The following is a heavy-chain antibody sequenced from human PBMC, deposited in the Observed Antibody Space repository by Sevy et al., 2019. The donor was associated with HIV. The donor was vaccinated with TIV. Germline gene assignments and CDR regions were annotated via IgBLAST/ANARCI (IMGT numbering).Heavy chain of an antibody. CDR3: AKGVGWPWGY. D-gene: IGHD6-19*01. Sequence: GGSLRLSCEASGFTFSSYWMHWVRQVPGKGLVWVSRIDPDGSRTSYVDSVKGRFTISRDNAKNTLYLQMNSLRGEDTAVYYWAKGVGWPWGYWGQGTLVTVSS. J-gene: IGHJ4*02. CDR1: GFTFSSYW. CDR2: IDPDGSRT. V-gene: IGHV3-74*01.